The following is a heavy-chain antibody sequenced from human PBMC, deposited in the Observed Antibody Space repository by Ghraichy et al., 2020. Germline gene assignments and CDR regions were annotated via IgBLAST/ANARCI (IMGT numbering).Heavy chain of an antibody. Sequence: GGSLRLSCAASGFTFSTYNMNWVRQAPGKGLEWVSYISSGTSIIYYADSVKGRFTISRDNAKNSLYLQMNSLRAEDTAVYYCARDFGGSYFPPWGMDVWGHGTTVTVSS. J-gene: IGHJ6*02. D-gene: IGHD1-26*01. CDR3: ARDFGGSYFPPWGMDV. V-gene: IGHV3-48*01. CDR1: GFTFSTYN. CDR2: ISSGTSII.